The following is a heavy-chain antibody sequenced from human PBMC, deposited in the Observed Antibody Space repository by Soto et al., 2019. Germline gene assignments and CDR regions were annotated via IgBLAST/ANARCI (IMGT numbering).Heavy chain of an antibody. CDR1: GYTFTSYY. CDR3: ARGFSTYYYDSSGYYYLPSDY. V-gene: IGHV1-46*01. J-gene: IGHJ4*02. CDR2: INPSGGST. D-gene: IGHD3-22*01. Sequence: QVQLVQSGAEVKKPGASVKVSCKASGYTFTSYYMHWVRQAPGQGLEWMGIINPSGGSTSYAQKFRGRVTMTRDTSTSTVYMELSSLRSEDTAVYYCARGFSTYYYDSSGYYYLPSDYWGQGTLVTVSS.